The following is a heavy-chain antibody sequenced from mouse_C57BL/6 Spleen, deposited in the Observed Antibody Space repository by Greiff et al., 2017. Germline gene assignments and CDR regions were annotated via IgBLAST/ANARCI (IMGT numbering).Heavy chain of an antibody. D-gene: IGHD2-4*01. J-gene: IGHJ3*01. Sequence: ESGPGLVKPSQSLSLTCSVTGYSITSGYYWNWIRQFPGNKLEWMGYISYDGSNNYNQSLKNRISITRDSSKNQFFLKLNSVTTEDTDTCYCARNDYDGFAYWGQGTLVTVSA. CDR1: GYSITSGYY. CDR2: ISYDGSN. V-gene: IGHV3-6*01. CDR3: ARNDYDGFAY.